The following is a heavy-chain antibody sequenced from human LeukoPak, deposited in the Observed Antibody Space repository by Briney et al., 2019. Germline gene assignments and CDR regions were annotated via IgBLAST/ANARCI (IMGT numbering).Heavy chain of an antibody. V-gene: IGHV3-23*01. J-gene: IGHJ4*02. CDR3: TTDPAGVTTVTSPNYYFDC. CDR2: ISGSGGST. D-gene: IGHD4-17*01. CDR1: GFTFSSYA. Sequence: GGSLRLSCAASGFTFSSYAMSWVRQAPGKGLEWVSAISGSGGSTYYADSVKGRFTISRDNSKNTLYLQMNSLKTDDTAVYYCTTDPAGVTTVTSPNYYFDCWGRGTLVTVSS.